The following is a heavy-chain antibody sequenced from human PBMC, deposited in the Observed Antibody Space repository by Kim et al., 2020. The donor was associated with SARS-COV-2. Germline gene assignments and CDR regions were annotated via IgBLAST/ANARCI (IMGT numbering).Heavy chain of an antibody. J-gene: IGHJ6*02. CDR3: VREYSGITGTTRVYYGMDV. V-gene: IGHV3-66*01. CDR1: GFTVSSNY. Sequence: GGSLRLSCAASGFTVSSNYMSWVRQAPGKGLEWVSVIYSGGSTYYADSVKGRFTISRDNSKNTLYLQMNSLRAEDTAVYYCVREYSGITGTTRVYYGMDVWGQGTTVTVSS. CDR2: IYSGGST. D-gene: IGHD1-20*01.